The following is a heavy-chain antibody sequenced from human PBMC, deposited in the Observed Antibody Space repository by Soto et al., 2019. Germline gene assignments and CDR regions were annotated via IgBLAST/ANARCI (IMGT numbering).Heavy chain of an antibody. CDR1: GGTFSSYA. V-gene: IGHV1-69*13. D-gene: IGHD2-15*01. J-gene: IGHJ4*02. Sequence: SVKVSCKASGGTFSSYAISWVRQAPGQGLEWMGGIIPIFGTANYAQKFQGRVTITADESTSTAYMELSSLRSEDTAVYYCARLGYCSGGSCYSKSDYWGQGTLVTVS. CDR2: IIPIFGTA. CDR3: ARLGYCSGGSCYSKSDY.